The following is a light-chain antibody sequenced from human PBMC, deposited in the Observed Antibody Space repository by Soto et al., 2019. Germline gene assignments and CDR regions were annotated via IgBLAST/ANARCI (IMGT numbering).Light chain of an antibody. CDR1: SSDIGVYNY. CDR3: SSYTTSNTYG. J-gene: IGLJ1*01. CDR2: EVN. Sequence: QSALTQPASVSGTPGQSITFSCTGTSSDIGVYNYVSWYQQHPGKAPKLMIYEVNNRPSGVSNRFSDSKSGNTASLTISGLQAEDEADYYCSSYTTSNTYGFGTGTKVTVL. V-gene: IGLV2-14*01.